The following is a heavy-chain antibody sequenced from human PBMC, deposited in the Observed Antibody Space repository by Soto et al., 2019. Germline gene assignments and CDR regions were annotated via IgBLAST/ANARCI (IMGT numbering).Heavy chain of an antibody. CDR2: ISDDGTNK. CDR3: PREGHGDWFDP. Sequence: QVHLVESGGGVVQPGRSLRLSCAASGFTFSTYAMHWVRQAPGKGLEWVATISDDGTNKYYAYSVKGRFTISRDNSKDTLYLKMNSLRAEDTAVYYCPREGHGDWFDPWGQGTLVTVSS. D-gene: IGHD3-10*01. CDR1: GFTFSTYA. V-gene: IGHV3-30-3*01. J-gene: IGHJ5*02.